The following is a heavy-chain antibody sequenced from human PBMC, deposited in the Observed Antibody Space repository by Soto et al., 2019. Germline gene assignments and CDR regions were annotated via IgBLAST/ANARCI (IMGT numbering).Heavy chain of an antibody. CDR2: INAYTGHT. J-gene: IGHJ3*02. V-gene: IGHV1-3*01. CDR1: GYTFTSSA. CDR3: GRERDYYAFCRPYYDAFAM. Sequence: QVQLVPSGAEVKKPGASVKVSCKASGYTFTSSAIHWVRQAPGQRLEWMGWINAYTGHTKYSQKFQGRVTITRDTSASTASTELSSLRSGDTAVYYCGRERDYYAFCRPYYDAFAMWGHGTLVPVSS. D-gene: IGHD3-3*01.